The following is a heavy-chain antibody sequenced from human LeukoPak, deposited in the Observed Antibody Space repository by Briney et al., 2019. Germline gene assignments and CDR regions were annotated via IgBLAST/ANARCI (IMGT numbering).Heavy chain of an antibody. D-gene: IGHD4-23*01. V-gene: IGHV3-73*01. CDR3: TTDFGGNYRTLGGYYYGMDV. J-gene: IGHJ6*02. CDR1: GFSFSGSA. CDR2: IRSKTNSYAT. Sequence: GGSLRLSCAASGFSFSGSAMRGVRDASGEGLEWVGLIRSKTNSYATAYAASVKGRSTISRDESKNTAYLQMNSLKTQNTAVYYCTTDFGGNYRTLGGYYYGMDVGGQGTTVTVSS.